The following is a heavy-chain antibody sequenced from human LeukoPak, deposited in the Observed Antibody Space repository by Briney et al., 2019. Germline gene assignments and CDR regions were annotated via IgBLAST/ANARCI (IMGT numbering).Heavy chain of an antibody. CDR1: GGSVNSSSYY. V-gene: IGHV4-61*01. CDR2: IYYSGST. Sequence: PSETLSLTCSVSGGSVNSSSYYWSWIRQSPGKGLEWSGYIYYSGSTNYNPSLKSRVTISIDTSKNQFSLKLSSVTAADTAVYYCARTIVVLPVAKNRPRKGSWFDPWGQGTLVTVSS. D-gene: IGHD2-2*01. CDR3: ARTIVVLPVAKNRPRKGSWFDP. J-gene: IGHJ5*02.